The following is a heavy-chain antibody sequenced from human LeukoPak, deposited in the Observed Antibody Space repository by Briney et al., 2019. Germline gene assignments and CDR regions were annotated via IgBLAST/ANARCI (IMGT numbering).Heavy chain of an antibody. CDR1: GFTFSDYG. CDR3: AKVEINWSMDITDY. Sequence: PGGSLRLSCAASGFTFSDYGIHWVRQAPGKGLEWVAFIRFDGSDKQYADSVRGRFTISRDNSKHALYLQMNSLRADDTAVYYCAKVEINWSMDITDYWGQGTLVTVSS. D-gene: IGHD5-12*01. V-gene: IGHV3-30*02. CDR2: IRFDGSDK. J-gene: IGHJ4*02.